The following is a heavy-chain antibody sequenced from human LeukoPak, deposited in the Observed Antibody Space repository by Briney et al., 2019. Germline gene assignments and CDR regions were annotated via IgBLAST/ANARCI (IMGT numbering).Heavy chain of an antibody. CDR1: GFTFSSYS. J-gene: IGHJ4*02. CDR3: AKGGFSYYGPFDY. Sequence: GSLRLSCAASGFTFSSYSMNWVRQAPGKGLEWVSAISGSGGSTYYADSVKGRFTISRDNSKNTLYLQMNSLRAEDTAVYYCAKGGFSYYGPFDYWGQGTLVTVSS. V-gene: IGHV3-23*01. D-gene: IGHD3-10*01. CDR2: ISGSGGST.